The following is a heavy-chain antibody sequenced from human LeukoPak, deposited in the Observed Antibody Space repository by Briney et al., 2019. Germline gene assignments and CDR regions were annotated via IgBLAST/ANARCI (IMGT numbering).Heavy chain of an antibody. Sequence: PGGSLRLSCTVSGFSFSNAWMSWVRQAPGKGLEWVGRIKSKTDGGTADYAAPVKGRFTFSRDDSKNTLYLQMNSLKTEDTAVYYCTTDGFPPRYFDYWGQGTLVTVSS. CDR1: GFSFSNAW. CDR2: IKSKTDGGTA. CDR3: TTDGFPPRYFDY. J-gene: IGHJ4*02. V-gene: IGHV3-15*01. D-gene: IGHD5-12*01.